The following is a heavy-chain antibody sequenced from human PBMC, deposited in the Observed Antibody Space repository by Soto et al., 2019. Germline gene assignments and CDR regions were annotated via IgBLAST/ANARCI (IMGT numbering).Heavy chain of an antibody. CDR2: IYYSGST. J-gene: IGHJ5*02. CDR3: ATSLGYCSSTSCYREGWFDP. CDR1: GGSVSSGSYY. V-gene: IGHV4-61*01. Sequence: SETLSLPCTVSGGSVSSGSYYWSWIRQPPGKGLEWIGYIYYSGSTNYNPSLKSRVTISVDTSKNQFSLKLSSVTAADTAVYYCATSLGYCSSTSCYREGWFDPWGQGTLVTVSS. D-gene: IGHD2-2*01.